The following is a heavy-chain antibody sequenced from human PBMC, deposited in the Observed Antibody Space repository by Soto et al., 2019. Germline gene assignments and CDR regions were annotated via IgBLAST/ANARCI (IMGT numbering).Heavy chain of an antibody. CDR1: GYTFTGYY. V-gene: IGHV1-2*02. J-gene: IGHJ5*02. CDR2: INPNSGGT. D-gene: IGHD6-13*01. CDR3: ARAYSSSWSDNWFDP. Sequence: ASVKVCCKASGYTFTGYYMHWVRQAPGQGLEWMGWINPNSGGTNYAQKFQGRVTMTRDTSISTAYMELSRLRSDDTAVYYCARAYSSSWSDNWFDPWGQGTLVTVSS.